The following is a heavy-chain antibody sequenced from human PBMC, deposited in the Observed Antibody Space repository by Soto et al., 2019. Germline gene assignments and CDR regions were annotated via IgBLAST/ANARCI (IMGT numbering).Heavy chain of an antibody. CDR3: AREFYGVLTGSYTDS. Sequence: VQLVESGGDLVQRGGSLRLSCVASGFPFSSYWMHWVRHTPGKGLDWVARIRGDGVTTYYADSVTGRFTVSRDIAKKSLYLQISGLRAADTAFNYCAREFYGVLTGSYTDSWGQGTLVSVSS. V-gene: IGHV3-74*01. J-gene: IGHJ4*02. CDR1: GFPFSSYW. CDR2: IRGDGVTT. D-gene: IGHD3-9*01.